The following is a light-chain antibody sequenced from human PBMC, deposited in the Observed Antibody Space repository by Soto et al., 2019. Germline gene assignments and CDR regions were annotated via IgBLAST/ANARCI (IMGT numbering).Light chain of an antibody. V-gene: IGKV3-11*01. CDR1: QSVSSY. CDR2: DAS. Sequence: ETVLTQSPATLSLSPGERATLSCRASQSVSSYLAWYQQKPGQAPRLLIYDASNRATGIPARFSGSGSGTDFTLTISSLETEDFAVYYCQQRSKWPPSFTFGPGTKVDIK. CDR3: QQRSKWPPSFT. J-gene: IGKJ3*01.